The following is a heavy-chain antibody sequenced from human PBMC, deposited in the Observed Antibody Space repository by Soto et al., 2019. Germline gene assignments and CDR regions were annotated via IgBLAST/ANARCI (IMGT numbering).Heavy chain of an antibody. D-gene: IGHD3-9*01. CDR3: ARPQNDILTDSYTNYFDP. J-gene: IGHJ5*02. CDR1: GFTFSNYG. V-gene: IGHV1-18*01. Sequence: QVQLVQSGAEVKKPGASVKVSCKASGFTFSNYGITWLRQVPGQGLEWMGWISAYNGNTVHAQEYQGRLTMTTDTSTSTAYMELRSLRPDDTAVYYCARPQNDILTDSYTNYFDPGAREPWSPSPQ. CDR2: ISAYNGNT.